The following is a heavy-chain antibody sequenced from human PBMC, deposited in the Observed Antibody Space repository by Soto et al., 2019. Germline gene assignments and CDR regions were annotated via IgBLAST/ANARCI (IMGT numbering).Heavy chain of an antibody. V-gene: IGHV4-30-4*01. CDR2: IYYSGST. CDR3: ARGGYYYDSSGSPSPYYFDY. J-gene: IGHJ4*02. CDR1: GGSISSVDYY. D-gene: IGHD3-22*01. Sequence: PSETLSLTCSVSGGSISSVDYYWSWIRQPPGKGLEWIGYIYYSGSTYYNPSLTSRVTISVDTSKNQFSLKLSSVTAADTAVYYCARGGYYYDSSGSPSPYYFDYWGQGTLVTVSS.